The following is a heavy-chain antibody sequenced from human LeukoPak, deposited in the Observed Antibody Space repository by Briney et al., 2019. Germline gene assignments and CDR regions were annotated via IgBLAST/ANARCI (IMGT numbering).Heavy chain of an antibody. J-gene: IGHJ4*02. CDR3: AKDRYSSSWYIVDY. V-gene: IGHV3-23*01. D-gene: IGHD6-13*01. CDR2: ISSSGSTI. CDR1: GFSFDEYA. Sequence: GGSLRLSCAASGFSFDEYAMHWVRQAPGKGLEWVSYISSSGSTIYYADSVKGRFTISRDNSKNTLYLQMNSLRAEDTAVYYCAKDRYSSSWYIVDYWGQGTLVTVSS.